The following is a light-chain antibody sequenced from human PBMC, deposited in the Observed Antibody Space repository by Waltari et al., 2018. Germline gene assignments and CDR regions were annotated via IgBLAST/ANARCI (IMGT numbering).Light chain of an antibody. Sequence: HSVLTQPPSVSAAPGQDVTIFCSGSSSNIGNNYVSWYQQVPGTAPKLLIFDNNERPSVIPDRFSGSKSGTSATLDITGLQTGDEAHYYCATWDSSLSGGVFGGGTKVTVL. CDR3: ATWDSSLSGGV. V-gene: IGLV1-51*01. CDR1: SSNIGNNY. J-gene: IGLJ2*01. CDR2: DNN.